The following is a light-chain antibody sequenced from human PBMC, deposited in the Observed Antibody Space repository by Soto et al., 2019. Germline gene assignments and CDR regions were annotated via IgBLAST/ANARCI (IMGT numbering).Light chain of an antibody. Sequence: QSALTQPASVSGSPGQSITISCTGSSSDIGAYDFVSWYQQYPDKAPQLMIYDVSIRPSSVSDRFSGSKSSNTASLTISGVQPEDEADYYCSSYGSASPGVFGGGTKVTVL. J-gene: IGLJ2*01. V-gene: IGLV2-14*03. CDR2: DVS. CDR1: SSDIGAYDF. CDR3: SSYGSASPGV.